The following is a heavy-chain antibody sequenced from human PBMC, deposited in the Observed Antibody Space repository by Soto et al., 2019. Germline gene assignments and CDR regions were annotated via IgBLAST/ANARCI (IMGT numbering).Heavy chain of an antibody. D-gene: IGHD2-15*01. CDR2: ISLYSDGT. V-gene: IGHV1-18*01. Sequence: QVQLVQSGGEVKRPGASVKVSCKTSGYTFSNYGITWVRQAPGQALEWLGWISLYSDGTNYAQKFQGRVSMTTDTSTTTAYMELRSLRSDDTAVYYCARVRVVVGATIDSWGQGTLVTVSS. J-gene: IGHJ4*02. CDR1: GYTFSNYG. CDR3: ARVRVVVGATIDS.